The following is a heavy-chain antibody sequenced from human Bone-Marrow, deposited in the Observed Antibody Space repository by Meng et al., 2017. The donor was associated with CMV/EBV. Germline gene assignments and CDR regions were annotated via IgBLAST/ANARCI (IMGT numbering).Heavy chain of an antibody. V-gene: IGHV3-21*01. J-gene: IGHJ2*01. CDR2: ISSSSRYI. CDR3: ARVAGGNRLYWYFDL. D-gene: IGHD1-14*01. Sequence: GSLKISCAASGFTFSSYNMNWVRQAPGKGLEWVSSISSSSRYIYYADSVKGRFTISRDNAKNTLSLEMNKLRDEDTAVYYCARVAGGNRLYWYFDLWGRGTLVTVSS. CDR1: GFTFSSYN.